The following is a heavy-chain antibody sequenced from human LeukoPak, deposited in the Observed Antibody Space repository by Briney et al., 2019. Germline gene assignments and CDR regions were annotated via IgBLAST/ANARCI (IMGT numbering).Heavy chain of an antibody. CDR3: ARQQWLDGAYYFDY. Sequence: GGSLRLSCAASGFTFSSSNMNWVRQAPGKGLEWVSSISTSSSYIYYADSVKGRFTVSRDNAKKSLFLQMNSLRDEDTAVYYCARQQWLDGAYYFDYWGQGTLVTVSS. CDR1: GFTFSSSN. J-gene: IGHJ4*02. D-gene: IGHD6-19*01. V-gene: IGHV3-21*01. CDR2: ISTSSSYI.